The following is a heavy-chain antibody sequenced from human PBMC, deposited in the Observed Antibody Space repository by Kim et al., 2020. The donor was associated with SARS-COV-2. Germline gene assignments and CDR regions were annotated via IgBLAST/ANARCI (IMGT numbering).Heavy chain of an antibody. CDR3: ARDRAPDGYKYYFDY. D-gene: IGHD5-12*01. Sequence: INSGGYYWSWSRQHPGKGLEWIGYIYYSGSTYYNPSLKSRVTISVDTSKNQFSLKLSSVTAADTAVYYCARDRAPDGYKYYFDYWGQGTLAT. J-gene: IGHJ4*02. V-gene: IGHV4-31*02. CDR1: INSGGYY. CDR2: IYYSGST.